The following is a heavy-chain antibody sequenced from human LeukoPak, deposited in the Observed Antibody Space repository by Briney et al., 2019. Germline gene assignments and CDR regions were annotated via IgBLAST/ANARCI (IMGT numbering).Heavy chain of an antibody. CDR2: INHSGST. J-gene: IGHJ6*03. D-gene: IGHD5-24*01. CDR1: GGSFSGYY. V-gene: IGHV4-34*01. Sequence: PSETLSLTCAVYGGSFSGYYWSWIRQPPGKGLEWIGEINHSGSTNYNPSLKSRVTISVDTSKNQFSLKLSSVTAADTAVYYCARDSEVATAHYYYYYMDVWGKGTTVTISS. CDR3: ARDSEVATAHYYYYYMDV.